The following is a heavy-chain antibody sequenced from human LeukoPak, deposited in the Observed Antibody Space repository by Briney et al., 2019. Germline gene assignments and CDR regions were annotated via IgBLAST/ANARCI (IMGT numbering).Heavy chain of an antibody. CDR1: GYTFTSYG. CDR2: ISAYNGNT. V-gene: IGHV1-18*01. CDR3: ARDGWTPWIAGADYDAFDI. D-gene: IGHD6-19*01. Sequence: ASVKVSCKASGYTFTSYGISWVRQAPGQGLEWMGWISAYNGNTNYAQKLQGRVTMTTDTSTSTAYMELRSLRSDDTAVYYCARDGWTPWIAGADYDAFDIWGQGTMVTVSS. J-gene: IGHJ3*02.